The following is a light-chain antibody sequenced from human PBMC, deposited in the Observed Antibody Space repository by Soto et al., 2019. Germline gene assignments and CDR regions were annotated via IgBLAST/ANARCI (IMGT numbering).Light chain of an antibody. Sequence: EIVMTQSPGTLYVSPGERATLSCRASQSIRTTLAWYQLKPGQSPRLLIFDASTTATGIPARFSDTGSGTEFTLTISSLQSEDFAVYYCQQYDSRPHTFGQGTKVGIK. J-gene: IGKJ1*01. CDR2: DAS. CDR3: QQYDSRPHT. CDR1: QSIRTT. V-gene: IGKV3-15*01.